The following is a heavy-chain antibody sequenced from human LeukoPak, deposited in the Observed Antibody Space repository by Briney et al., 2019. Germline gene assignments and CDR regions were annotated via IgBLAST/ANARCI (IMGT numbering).Heavy chain of an antibody. CDR2: IYPGDSDT. D-gene: IGHD3-22*01. Sequence: GESLKISCKGSGYSFTSYWIGWVRQMPGKGLEWMGIIYPGDSDTRYSPSFQGQVTISADKSIGTAYLQWSSLKASDTAMYYCARRRYYYDSSGYYSDDAFDIWGQGTMVTVSS. CDR3: ARRRYYYDSSGYYSDDAFDI. J-gene: IGHJ3*02. CDR1: GYSFTSYW. V-gene: IGHV5-51*01.